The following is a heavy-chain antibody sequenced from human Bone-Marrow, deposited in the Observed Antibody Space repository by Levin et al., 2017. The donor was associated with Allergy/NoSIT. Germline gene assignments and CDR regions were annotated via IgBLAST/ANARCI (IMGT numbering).Heavy chain of an antibody. CDR3: ARDYGILIGALGS. D-gene: IGHD3-9*01. Sequence: SVKVSCKASGGTFSSTAINWVRQAPGQGLEWMGGFIPIFGPPNYEVKFQGRLSLAADESTSTAYMELSSLNSEDTAVYYCARDYGILIGALGSWGQGTLVIVSS. V-gene: IGHV1-69*13. CDR2: FIPIFGPP. CDR1: GGTFSSTA. J-gene: IGHJ5*02.